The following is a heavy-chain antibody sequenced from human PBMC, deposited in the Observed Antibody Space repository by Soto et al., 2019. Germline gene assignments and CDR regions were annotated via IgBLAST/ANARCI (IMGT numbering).Heavy chain of an antibody. D-gene: IGHD1-26*01. CDR3: ARDVGVGATKSWFDP. Sequence: SETLSLTCTVSGGSISSYYWSWIRQPPGKGLEWIGYIYYSGSTNYNPSLKSRVTISVDTSKNQFSLKLSSVTAADTAVYYCARDVGVGATKSWFDPWGQGTLVTVSS. V-gene: IGHV4-59*01. J-gene: IGHJ5*02. CDR2: IYYSGST. CDR1: GGSISSYY.